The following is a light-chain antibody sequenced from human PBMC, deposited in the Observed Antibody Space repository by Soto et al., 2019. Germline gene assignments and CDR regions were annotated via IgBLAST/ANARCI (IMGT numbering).Light chain of an antibody. J-gene: IGKJ2*01. CDR1: QSISSY. V-gene: IGKV1-39*01. Sequence: DIQMTQSPSSLSASVGDRVTITCRASQSISSYLNWYQQKPGKAPKLLIYAASSLQSGVPSRFSGSGSGTDFTLTISSLQHEDFATYYCHQSYSTPLYTFGQGTKLEIK. CDR3: HQSYSTPLYT. CDR2: AAS.